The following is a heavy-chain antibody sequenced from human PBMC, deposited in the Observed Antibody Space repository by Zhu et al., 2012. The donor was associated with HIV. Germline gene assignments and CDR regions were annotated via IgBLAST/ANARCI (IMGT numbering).Heavy chain of an antibody. D-gene: IGHD6-25*01. CDR3: ARGQRWFDS. V-gene: IGHV4-59*11. CDR1: GASISSHY. CDR2: IYYSGST. Sequence: QVQLQESGPGLVKPSETLSLTCTVSGASISSHYWSWIRQPPGKGLEWIAYIYYSGSTNYNPSLKSRVTISVDTSKNQFSLKLTSVTAADTAVYYCARGQRWFDSWGQGTLVTSPQ. J-gene: IGHJ5*01.